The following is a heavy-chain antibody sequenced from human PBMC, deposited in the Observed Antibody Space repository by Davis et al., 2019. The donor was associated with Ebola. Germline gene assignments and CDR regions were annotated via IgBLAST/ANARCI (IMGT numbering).Heavy chain of an antibody. CDR3: ARSHCSCSRCYTHFDY. CDR1: GYSFTSYW. CDR2: IDPSDSYT. J-gene: IGHJ4*02. V-gene: IGHV5-10-1*01. Sequence: GESLKISCQGSGYSFTSYWISWVRQMPGKGLEWMGRIDPSDSYTNYSPSFQGHVTISADKSISTAYLQWSSLKASDTAMYYCARSHCSCSRCYTHFDYWGQGTLVTVSS. D-gene: IGHD2-2*02.